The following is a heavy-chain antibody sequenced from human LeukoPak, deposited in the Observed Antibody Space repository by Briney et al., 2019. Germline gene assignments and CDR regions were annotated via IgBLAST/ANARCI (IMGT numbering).Heavy chain of an antibody. CDR3: ARGVDSGWYVPFDP. Sequence: GGSLRLSCAASGFTFSSYSMNWVRQAPGKGLEWISYIRSSGSTTLYADSVEGRFTISRDNAKDSLYLQMNSLRAEDTAMYYCARGVDSGWYVPFDPWGQGTLVTVSS. D-gene: IGHD6-19*01. J-gene: IGHJ5*02. CDR2: IRSSGSTT. CDR1: GFTFSSYS. V-gene: IGHV3-48*01.